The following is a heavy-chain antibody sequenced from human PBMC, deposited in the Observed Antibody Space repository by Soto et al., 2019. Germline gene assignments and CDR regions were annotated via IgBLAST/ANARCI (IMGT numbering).Heavy chain of an antibody. V-gene: IGHV5-51*01. D-gene: IGHD3-16*01. J-gene: IGHJ6*02. Sequence: PGEPLKISCLGSEYHFITYWIGWVRKMPGKGLEWMGIVYPGDSDTRYSPSFQGQVTVSADKSSTTAYLQWSSLKASDTAMYYCARQRDYHMDVWGQGTKVTVSS. CDR3: ARQRDYHMDV. CDR2: VYPGDSDT. CDR1: EYHFITYW.